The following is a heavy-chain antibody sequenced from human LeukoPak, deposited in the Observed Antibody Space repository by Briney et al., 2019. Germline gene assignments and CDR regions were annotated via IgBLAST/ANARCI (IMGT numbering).Heavy chain of an antibody. CDR2: IYYSGST. D-gene: IGHD2-2*01. CDR3: ARKLGYCSSTSCYARGYFDY. Sequence: PSETLSLTCTVSGGSISSYYWSWIRQPPGKGLEWIGYIYYSGSTNYNPSLKSRVTISVDTSKNQFSLKLSSVTAADTAVYYCARKLGYCSSTSCYARGYFDYWGQGTLVTVSS. V-gene: IGHV4-59*01. CDR1: GGSISSYY. J-gene: IGHJ4*02.